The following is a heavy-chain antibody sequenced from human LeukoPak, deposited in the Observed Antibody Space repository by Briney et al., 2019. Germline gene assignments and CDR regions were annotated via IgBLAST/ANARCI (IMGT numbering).Heavy chain of an antibody. Sequence: SETLSLTCTVSGGSISSSSYYWGWIRQPPGKGLEWIGSTYYSGSTYYNPSLKSRVTIPVDTSKNQFSLKLSSVTAADTAVYYCASLYCSSNSCYLMGYGMDVWGQGTTVTVSS. CDR2: TYYSGST. CDR1: GGSISSSSYY. V-gene: IGHV4-39*01. CDR3: ASLYCSSNSCYLMGYGMDV. D-gene: IGHD2-2*01. J-gene: IGHJ6*02.